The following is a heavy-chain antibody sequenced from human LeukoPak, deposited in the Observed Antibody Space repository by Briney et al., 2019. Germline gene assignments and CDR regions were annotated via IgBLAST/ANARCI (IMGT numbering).Heavy chain of an antibody. CDR2: VHLNGAT. V-gene: IGHV4-4*02. CDR3: TRESGAFTHFGF. J-gene: IGHJ4*02. Sequence: SEPLSLTCAVSGGSILSTNWWSRVRQPPGKGLEWIGEVHLNGATNYNPSVEGRVTMSFDKPKNHLSLEVTLVTAADTAMYYCTRESGAFTHFGFWGQGTLVTVSS. CDR1: GGSILSTNW. D-gene: IGHD1-26*01.